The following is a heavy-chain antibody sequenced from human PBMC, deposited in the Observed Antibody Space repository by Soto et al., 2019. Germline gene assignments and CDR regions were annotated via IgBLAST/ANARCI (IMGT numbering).Heavy chain of an antibody. CDR3: ARAPHFWSGYSGGYGMDV. D-gene: IGHD3-3*01. CDR1: GYTFTGYY. V-gene: IGHV1-2*04. Sequence: QVQLVQSGAEVKKPGASVKVSCKASGYTFTGYYMHWVRQAPGQGLEWMGWINTNSGGTNYPQKFQGWVTMTRDTSLSTAYMELSRLRSDDPAVYYCARAPHFWSGYSGGYGMDVWGQGTTVTVSS. CDR2: INTNSGGT. J-gene: IGHJ6*02.